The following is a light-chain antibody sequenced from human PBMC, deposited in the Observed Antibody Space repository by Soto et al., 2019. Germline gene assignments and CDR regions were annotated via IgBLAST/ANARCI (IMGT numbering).Light chain of an antibody. V-gene: IGKV1-39*01. CDR1: QNIYNS. CDR2: GAS. CDR3: QESRSALWGT. J-gene: IGKJ1*01. Sequence: DLQMTQTPSSLSASLGDRVTITCRTSQNIYNSLNWYQQKAGRAPAVLIYGASNLQGGVPLRFSGSGSGTDFTLTISGLQPEDSATYYCQESRSALWGTCGQGSKV.